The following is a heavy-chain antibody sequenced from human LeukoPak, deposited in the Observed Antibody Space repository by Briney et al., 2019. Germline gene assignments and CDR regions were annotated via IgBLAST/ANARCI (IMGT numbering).Heavy chain of an antibody. CDR1: GGSISSSY. J-gene: IGHJ6*03. Sequence: PSETLSLTCTVSGGSISSSYWSWIRQPPGKGLEWIGYIYYSGSTNHNPSLKSRVTISLDTSKNQFSLKLSSVTAADTAVYYCAKDLSKQHLVGRGGGGYYYYMDVWGKGTTVTISS. CDR3: AKDLSKQHLVGRGGGGYYYYMDV. D-gene: IGHD6-13*01. V-gene: IGHV4-59*01. CDR2: IYYSGST.